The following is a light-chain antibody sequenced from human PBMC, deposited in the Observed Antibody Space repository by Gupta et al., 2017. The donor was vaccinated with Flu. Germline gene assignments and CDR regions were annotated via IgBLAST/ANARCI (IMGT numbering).Light chain of an antibody. Sequence: EVVLTQSPGTLSLSPGERATLSCRASQSVRSSYITWYQQKPGQAPRLLIYASSTRATGIPDRFSGSGSRTDFTLTISRLEPEDFAVYYCQQYGDSRYTFGQGTKLEIK. V-gene: IGKV3-20*01. CDR2: ASS. CDR3: QQYGDSRYT. J-gene: IGKJ2*01. CDR1: QSVRSSY.